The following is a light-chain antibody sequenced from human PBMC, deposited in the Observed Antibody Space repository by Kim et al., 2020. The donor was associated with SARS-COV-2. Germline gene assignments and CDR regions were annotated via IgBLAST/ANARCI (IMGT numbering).Light chain of an antibody. V-gene: IGLV1-40*01. CDR3: QSYDTSLSGYV. Sequence: RVTISCTGSSSNIGTGDDVHWYQQFPGTAPRLLIYGNSNRPSGVPDRFSGSKSGTSASLAITGLKGEDEADYYCQSYDTSLSGYVFGTGTKVTVL. J-gene: IGLJ1*01. CDR1: SSNIGTGDD. CDR2: GNS.